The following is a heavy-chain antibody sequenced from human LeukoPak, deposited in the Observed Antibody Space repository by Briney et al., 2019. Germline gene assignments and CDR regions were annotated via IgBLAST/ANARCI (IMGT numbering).Heavy chain of an antibody. CDR1: GFTFSSYA. V-gene: IGHV3-23*01. CDR3: AREVPALDY. J-gene: IGHJ4*02. CDR2: ISGSGGST. Sequence: GGSLRLSCAASGFTFSSYAMSWVRQAPGKGLEWVSAISGSGGSTYYADSVEGRFTISRDNSKNTVYLQMNSLRAEGTAIYYCAREVPALDYWGQGTLVTVSS. D-gene: IGHD2-2*01.